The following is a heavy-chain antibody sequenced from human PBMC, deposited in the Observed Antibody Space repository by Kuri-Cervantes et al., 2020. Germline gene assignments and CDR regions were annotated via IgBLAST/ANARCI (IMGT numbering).Heavy chain of an antibody. CDR3: ARDRFADYIGYSYGYSWFDP. Sequence: SLKISCAASGFTFSDYYMSWIRQAPGKGLEWVSYISSSGSTIYYADSVKGRFTISRDNAKNSLYLQMNSLRAEDTAVYYCARDRFADYIGYSYGYSWFDPWGQGTLVTVSS. V-gene: IGHV3-11*01. D-gene: IGHD5-18*01. J-gene: IGHJ5*02. CDR2: ISSSGSTI. CDR1: GFTFSDYY.